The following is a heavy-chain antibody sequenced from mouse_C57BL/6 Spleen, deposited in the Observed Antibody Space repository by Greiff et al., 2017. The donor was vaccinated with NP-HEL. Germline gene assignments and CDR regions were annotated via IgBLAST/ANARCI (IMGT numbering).Heavy chain of an antibody. Sequence: QVQLQQPGAELVKPGASVKLSCKASGYTFTSYWMHWVKQRPGQGLEWIGMIHTNSGSTNYNEKFKSKATLTVDKSSSTAYMQLSSLTSEDSAVYYCASSSYYGSSEVSFDYWGQGTTLTVSS. CDR1: GYTFTSYW. V-gene: IGHV1-64*01. D-gene: IGHD1-1*01. CDR2: IHTNSGST. CDR3: ASSSYYGSSEVSFDY. J-gene: IGHJ2*01.